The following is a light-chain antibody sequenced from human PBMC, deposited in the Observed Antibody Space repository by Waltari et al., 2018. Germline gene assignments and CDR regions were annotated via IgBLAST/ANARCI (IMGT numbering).Light chain of an antibody. V-gene: IGLV2-8*01. CDR1: SSDVGSYNY. J-gene: IGLJ1*01. CDR2: EVT. CDR3: ISYAGSNYYV. Sequence: QSALTQPPSASGSPGQSATISCPGTSSDVGSYNYVSWYQQHPGEAPKLMIYEVTKRPSGVPDRFSGSKSGNTASLTVSGLQAEDEADYYCISYAGSNYYVFGTGTKVTVL.